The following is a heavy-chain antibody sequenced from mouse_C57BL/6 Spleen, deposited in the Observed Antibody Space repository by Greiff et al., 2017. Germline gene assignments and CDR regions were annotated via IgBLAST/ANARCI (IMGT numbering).Heavy chain of an antibody. CDR3: AITGTGDYFDD. CDR1: GSTFTRYW. V-gene: IGHV1-7*01. D-gene: IGHD4-1*01. J-gene: IGHJ2*01. Sequence: VQLQQSGAELAKPGASVKLSCKASGSTFTRYWMHWVKQRPGQGLEWIGYINPSSGSTKYTQKFKDKATLTADKSSSTAYMQLSSLTYEDSAVDYCAITGTGDYFDDWGQGTTLTGSS. CDR2: INPSSGST.